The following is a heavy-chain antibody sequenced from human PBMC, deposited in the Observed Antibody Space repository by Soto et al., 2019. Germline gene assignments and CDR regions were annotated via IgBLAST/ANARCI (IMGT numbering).Heavy chain of an antibody. D-gene: IGHD3-3*01. J-gene: IGHJ3*01. CDR3: ARDLEPREMSGYAFDL. CDR2: IIPIFVTA. Sequence: QVQLVQSGAEVTKPGSSVRVSCKSSGGPFSNYAISWVRQAPGQGLEWMGGIIPIFVTADYPQKCQDRVTITADESTGTAYLEFRSLRSEDTAVYYCARDLEPREMSGYAFDLWGQVTMVTVSS. CDR1: GGPFSNYA. V-gene: IGHV1-69*01.